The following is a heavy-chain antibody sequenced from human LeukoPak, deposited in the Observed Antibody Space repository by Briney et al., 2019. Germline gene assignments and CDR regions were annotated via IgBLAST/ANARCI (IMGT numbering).Heavy chain of an antibody. Sequence: PGGSLRLSCAASGFTFSSYEMNWVRQAPGKGLEWVSYISTTGSSIYYADSVKGRFTISRDNSKNTLYLQMNSLRAEDTAVYYCARDRGLLWFGELLHWGQGTLVTVSS. CDR2: ISTTGSSI. CDR1: GFTFSSYE. J-gene: IGHJ4*02. V-gene: IGHV3-48*03. CDR3: ARDRGLLWFGELLH. D-gene: IGHD3-10*01.